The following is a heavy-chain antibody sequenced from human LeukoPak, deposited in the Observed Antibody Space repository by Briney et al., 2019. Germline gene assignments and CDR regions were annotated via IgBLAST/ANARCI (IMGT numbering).Heavy chain of an antibody. CDR2: VTPSGGNT. J-gene: IGHJ4*02. CDR3: ARGDTQCMDY. D-gene: IGHD2-8*01. V-gene: IGHV1-8*03. Sequence: ASVKVSCKASGYSFINYDMNWVRQAPGQGLEWMGWVTPSGGNTVYAQKFQGRVTISRDTSIGASYLELSSLRSEDTAVYYCARGDTQCMDYGGQGTLVTVSA. CDR1: GYSFINYD.